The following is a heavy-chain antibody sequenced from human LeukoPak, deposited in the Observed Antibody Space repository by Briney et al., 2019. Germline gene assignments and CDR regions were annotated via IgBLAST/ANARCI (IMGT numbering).Heavy chain of an antibody. V-gene: IGHV3-7*01. CDR3: ARDYYDSSGYYEDY. CDR2: IKQDGSEK. CDR1: GFTFSSYW. D-gene: IGHD3-22*01. Sequence: GGSLRLSCAASGFTFSSYWMSWVRQAPGKGLEWVANIKQDGSEKYYVDSVKGRFTISRDNAKNSLHLQMNSLRAEDTAVYYCARDYYDSSGYYEDYWGQGTLVTVSS. J-gene: IGHJ4*02.